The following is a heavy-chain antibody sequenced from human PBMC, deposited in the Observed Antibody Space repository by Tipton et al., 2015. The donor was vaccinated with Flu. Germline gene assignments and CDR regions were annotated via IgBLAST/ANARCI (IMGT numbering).Heavy chain of an antibody. V-gene: IGHV3-7*01. Sequence: SLRLSCAASGFTFDSYGMHWVRQAPGKGLEWVANINQDGSQSYYLDSVKGRFFISRDNAKNSAFLQMNSLRSDDTARYFCARAWAAVGSAWGQGTLVTVSS. J-gene: IGHJ5*02. CDR2: INQDGSQS. D-gene: IGHD6-13*01. CDR1: GFTFDSYG. CDR3: ARAWAAVGSA.